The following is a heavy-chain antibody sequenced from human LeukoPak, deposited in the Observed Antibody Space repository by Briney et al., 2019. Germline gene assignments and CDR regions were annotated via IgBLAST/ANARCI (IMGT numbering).Heavy chain of an antibody. CDR1: GGSTSSGNCY. CDR3: ARPQRYSNYALDY. J-gene: IGHJ4*02. D-gene: IGHD4-11*01. CDR2: ISSSGNT. V-gene: IGHV4-39*02. Sequence: PSETLSLTCTVSGGSTSSGNCYWGWIRQPPGKGLEWIGGISSSGNTYYNPSLKSRITIFIDTSKNHFSLKLSSVTAADTAVYYCARPQRYSNYALDYWGQGTLVTVSS.